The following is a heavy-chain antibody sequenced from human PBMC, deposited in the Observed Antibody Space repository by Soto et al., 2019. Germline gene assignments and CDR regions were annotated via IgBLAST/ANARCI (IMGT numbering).Heavy chain of an antibody. CDR2: IYWDDDK. J-gene: IGHJ3*01. Sequence: SGPTLAHPTQTLTLTCPFSGFLLRTSGVGGGWIRQPPGKALEWHALIYWDDDKRYNPSIKSSLTIAKDTSKNQVVLTMTNMDPVDTASYYCAHLSGTAVSYNAFDVWGQGTMVTVSS. CDR1: GFLLRTSGVG. V-gene: IGHV2-5*02. D-gene: IGHD6-19*01. CDR3: AHLSGTAVSYNAFDV.